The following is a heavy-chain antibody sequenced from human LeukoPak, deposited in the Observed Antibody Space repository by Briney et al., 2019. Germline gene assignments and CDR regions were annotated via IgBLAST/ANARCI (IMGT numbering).Heavy chain of an antibody. D-gene: IGHD5-18*01. V-gene: IGHV3-15*01. J-gene: IGHJ4*02. CDR1: GFTLSDAW. CDR3: TQRRKAYSSGYDY. CDR2: IRSKTDGGTI. Sequence: GGSLRLSCVVSGFTLSDAWMTWVRQAPGKGLEWVGRIRSKTDGGTIDYAAPVKGRFTISRDDSKNTLSLQMNSLKTEDTAVYYCTQRRKAYSSGYDYWGQGTLFTVSS.